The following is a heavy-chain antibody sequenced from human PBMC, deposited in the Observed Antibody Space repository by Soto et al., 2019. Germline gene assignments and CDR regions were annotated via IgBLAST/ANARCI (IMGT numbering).Heavy chain of an antibody. CDR3: ARNNWNYGMGWSYAMDV. Sequence: QVQLVESGGGLVKPGGSLRLSCAASGFTFSDYYMSWIRQAPGKGLEWVSYISSSGSTIYHADSVKGRITTSRDNAKNSLYLQMNGLRAEDTAVYYCARNNWNYGMGWSYAMDVWGQGTTVTVSS. J-gene: IGHJ6*02. D-gene: IGHD1-7*01. V-gene: IGHV3-11*01. CDR2: ISSSGSTI. CDR1: GFTFSDYY.